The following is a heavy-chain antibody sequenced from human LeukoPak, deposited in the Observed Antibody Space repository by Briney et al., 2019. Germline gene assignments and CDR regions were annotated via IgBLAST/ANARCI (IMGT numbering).Heavy chain of an antibody. CDR3: ARQPLFPHRFDP. V-gene: IGHV3-7*04. Sequence: GGSLRLSCAASGFAFSNYWMTWVRQAPGKGLEWVANIKHDGGEKYYVDSVKGRFTISRDNAKNSLYLQMNSLRAEDTAVYYCARQPLFPHRFDPWGQGTLVTVSS. J-gene: IGHJ5*02. CDR2: IKHDGGEK. CDR1: GFAFSNYW.